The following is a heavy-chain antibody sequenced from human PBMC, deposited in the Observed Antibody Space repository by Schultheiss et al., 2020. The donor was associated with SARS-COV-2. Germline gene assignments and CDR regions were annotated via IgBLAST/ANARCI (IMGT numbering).Heavy chain of an antibody. CDR2: IYYSGST. J-gene: IGHJ6*03. CDR1: GGSISSSSYY. V-gene: IGHV4-39*07. CDR3: ARGPGYSTRKYYYYYYMDV. D-gene: IGHD4-11*01. Sequence: SETLSLTCTVSGGSISSSSYYWGWIRQPPGKGLEWIGSIYYSGSTYYNPSLKSRVTISVDTSKNQFSLKLSSVTAADTAVYYCARGPGYSTRKYYYYYYMDVWGRGPTVTVSS.